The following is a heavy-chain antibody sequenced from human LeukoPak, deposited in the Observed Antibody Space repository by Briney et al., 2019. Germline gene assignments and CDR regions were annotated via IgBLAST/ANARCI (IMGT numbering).Heavy chain of an antibody. V-gene: IGHV5-51*01. Sequence: GESLKISCKGSGYSFTSYWIGWVRQMPGKGLEWMGIIYPGDSDTRYSPSFQGQGTISADKSISTAYLQWSSLKASDTAMYYCARHEGADYYYYYMDAWGKGTTVTVSS. CDR3: ARHEGADYYYYYMDA. D-gene: IGHD1-26*01. J-gene: IGHJ6*03. CDR1: GYSFTSYW. CDR2: IYPGDSDT.